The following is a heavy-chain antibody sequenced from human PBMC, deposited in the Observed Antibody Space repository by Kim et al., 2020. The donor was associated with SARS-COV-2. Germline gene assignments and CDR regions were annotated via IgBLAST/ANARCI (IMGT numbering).Heavy chain of an antibody. CDR2: ISGSGGST. J-gene: IGHJ4*02. D-gene: IGHD3-3*01. V-gene: IGHV3-23*01. CDR3: AKWSSPLHDLVLRFLEWFREYFDY. CDR1: GFTFSSYA. Sequence: GGSLRLSCAASGFTFSSYAMSWVRQAPGKGLEWVSAISGSGGSTYYADSVKGRFTISRDNSKNTLYLQMNSLRAEDTAVYYCAKWSSPLHDLVLRFLEWFREYFDYWGQGTLVTVSS.